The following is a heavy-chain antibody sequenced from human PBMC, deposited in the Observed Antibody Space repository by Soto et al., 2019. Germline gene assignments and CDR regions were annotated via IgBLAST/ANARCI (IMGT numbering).Heavy chain of an antibody. CDR3: ATSYGSGYRAFDY. D-gene: IGHD3-10*01. CDR1: GDTFAFHS. Sequence: QVQLVQSGAEVKRPGSSVKVSCKASGDTFAFHSINWVRQAPVLGLEWMGRFNPILSMSNYAQRFQGRVTMTADKYTSTAYMVLSSLRSEDTAIYYCATSYGSGYRAFDYWGQGALVTVSS. CDR2: FNPILSMS. J-gene: IGHJ4*02. V-gene: IGHV1-69*02.